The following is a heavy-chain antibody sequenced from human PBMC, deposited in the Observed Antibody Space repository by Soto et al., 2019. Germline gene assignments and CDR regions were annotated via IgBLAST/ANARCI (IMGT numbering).Heavy chain of an antibody. Sequence: SVKVSCKASGVTFSSYAISWVRQAPGQGLEWMGGIIPIFGTANYAQKFQGRVTITADESTSTAYMELSSLRSEDTSVYYCARGRGYSSLYWYFDLWGRGTLVTVYS. CDR2: IIPIFGTA. CDR1: GVTFSSYA. CDR3: ARGRGYSSLYWYFDL. J-gene: IGHJ2*01. D-gene: IGHD5-18*01. V-gene: IGHV1-69*13.